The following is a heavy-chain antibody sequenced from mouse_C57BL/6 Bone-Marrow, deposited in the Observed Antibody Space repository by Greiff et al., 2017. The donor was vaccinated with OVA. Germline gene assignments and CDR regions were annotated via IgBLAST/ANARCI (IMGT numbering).Heavy chain of an antibody. V-gene: IGHV1-50*01. CDR3: ARRWAYYYAMDY. J-gene: IGHJ4*01. CDR2: IDPSDSYT. Sequence: QVQLQQSGAELVKPGASVKLSCKASGYTFTSYWMQWVKQRPGQGLEWIGEIDPSDSYTNYNQKLKGKATLTVDTSSSTAYMQLSSLTSEDSAVYYCARRWAYYYAMDYWGQGTSVTVSS. CDR1: GYTFTSYW. D-gene: IGHD3-1*01.